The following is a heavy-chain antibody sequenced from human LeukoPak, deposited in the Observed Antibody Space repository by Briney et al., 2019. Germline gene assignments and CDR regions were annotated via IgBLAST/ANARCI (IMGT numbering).Heavy chain of an antibody. D-gene: IGHD1-26*01. CDR1: GFTFSSYW. Sequence: PGGSLRLSCAASGFTFSSYWMSWVRQAPGKGREWVANIKQDGSEKYYVDSVKGRFTISRDNAKNSLYLQMNSLRAEDTAVYYCARDSIVGAYYFDYWGQGTLVTVSS. V-gene: IGHV3-7*01. CDR3: ARDSIVGAYYFDY. J-gene: IGHJ4*02. CDR2: IKQDGSEK.